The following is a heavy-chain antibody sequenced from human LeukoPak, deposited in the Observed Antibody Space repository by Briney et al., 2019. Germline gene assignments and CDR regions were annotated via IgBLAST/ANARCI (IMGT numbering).Heavy chain of an antibody. J-gene: IGHJ6*03. CDR1: GFTFSSYG. Sequence: GGSLRLSCAASGFTFSSYGMYWVRQAPGKGLEWVAFIRYDGSNKYYADSVKGRFTISRDNSKNTLYLQMNSLRAEDTAVYYCAKGSASKYYYYMDVWGKGTTVTISS. D-gene: IGHD3-10*01. CDR2: IRYDGSNK. V-gene: IGHV3-30*02. CDR3: AKGSASKYYYYMDV.